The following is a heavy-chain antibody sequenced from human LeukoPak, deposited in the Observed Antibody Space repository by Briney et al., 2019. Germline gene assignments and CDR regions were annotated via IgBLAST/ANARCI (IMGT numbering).Heavy chain of an antibody. J-gene: IGHJ4*02. D-gene: IGHD3-10*01. CDR2: ISSSSSTI. V-gene: IGHV3-48*01. CDR1: GFTFSSYA. Sequence: GGSLRLSCAASGFTFSSYAMSWVRQAPGKGLEWVSYISSSSSTIYYADSVKGRFTISRDNAKNSLYLQMNSLRAEDTAVYYCARGSGTTGFDYWGQGTLVTVSS. CDR3: ARGSGTTGFDY.